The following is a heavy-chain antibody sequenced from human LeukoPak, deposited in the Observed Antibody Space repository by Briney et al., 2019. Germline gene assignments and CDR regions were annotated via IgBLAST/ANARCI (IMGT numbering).Heavy chain of an antibody. J-gene: IGHJ5*02. CDR2: IIPIFGTA. CDR1: GGTFSSYA. V-gene: IGHV1-69*01. D-gene: IGHD2-15*01. Sequence: SVKVSCKASGGTFSSYAISWVQQAPGQGLEWMGGIIPIFGTANYAQKFQGRVTITADESTSTAYMELSSLRSEDTAVYYCASPYCSGGSCYASWFDPWGQGTLVTVSS. CDR3: ASPYCSGGSCYASWFDP.